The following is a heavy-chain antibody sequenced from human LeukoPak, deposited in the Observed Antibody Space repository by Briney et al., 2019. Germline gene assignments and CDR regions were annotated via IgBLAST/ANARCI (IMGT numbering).Heavy chain of an antibody. D-gene: IGHD3-10*01. CDR1: RYTHSSYR. Sequence: GASVKVSCKASRYTHSSYRISWVGQAPAHGLEWMGLISIYNGNTNYRQELQGRVTMTTDTSTSTAYMDLRSLRSDDPGIYYCARDSPEGSGTYYNHGPDYWGQGTLVTVSS. V-gene: IGHV1-18*01. CDR3: ARDSPEGSGTYYNHGPDY. J-gene: IGHJ4*02. CDR2: ISIYNGNT.